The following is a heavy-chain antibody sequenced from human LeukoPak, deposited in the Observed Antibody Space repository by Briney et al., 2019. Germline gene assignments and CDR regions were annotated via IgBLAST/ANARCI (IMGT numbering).Heavy chain of an antibody. CDR1: GFTFSSYA. Sequence: PGGSLRLSCAASGFTFSSYAMSWVRQAPGKGLEWVSAISGSGGTTYHADSVKGRFTISRDNSKNTLYLQMNSLRAEDTAVYYCAKDIAMIVVLITFDYWGQGTLVTVSS. D-gene: IGHD3-22*01. CDR3: AKDIAMIVVLITFDY. CDR2: ISGSGGTT. J-gene: IGHJ4*02. V-gene: IGHV3-23*01.